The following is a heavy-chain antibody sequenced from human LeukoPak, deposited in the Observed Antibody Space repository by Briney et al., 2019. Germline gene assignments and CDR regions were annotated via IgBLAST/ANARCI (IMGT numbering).Heavy chain of an antibody. D-gene: IGHD1-26*01. Sequence: GGSLRLSCAVSGLTLSDSYMRWIRQAPGKGLEWVSYISSSGSTIFYADSVKGRFTISRDNAKNSVYLQMNSLRAEDTAVYYGARPIGSSPPGHFDFWGQGTLVTVSS. CDR1: GLTLSDSY. V-gene: IGHV3-11*01. CDR3: ARPIGSSPPGHFDF. CDR2: ISSSGSTI. J-gene: IGHJ4*02.